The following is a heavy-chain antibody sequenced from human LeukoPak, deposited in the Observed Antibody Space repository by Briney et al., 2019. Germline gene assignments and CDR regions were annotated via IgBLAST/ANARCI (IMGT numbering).Heavy chain of an antibody. D-gene: IGHD5-18*01. CDR2: ISYDGSNK. V-gene: IGHV3-30*03. Sequence: GGSLRLSCAASGFTFSSYGMHWVRQAPGKGLEWVAVISYDGSNKYYADSVKGRFTISRDNAKNSVYLQMNSLKAEDTAVYHCVRDWRAMALGYWGQGTLVTVSS. J-gene: IGHJ4*02. CDR3: VRDWRAMALGY. CDR1: GFTFSSYG.